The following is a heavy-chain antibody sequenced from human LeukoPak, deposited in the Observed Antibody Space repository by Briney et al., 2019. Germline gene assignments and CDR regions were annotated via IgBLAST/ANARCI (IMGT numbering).Heavy chain of an antibody. D-gene: IGHD2-2*01. CDR1: GYTFTGYY. Sequence: ASVKVSCKASGYTFTGYYMHWVRQAPGQGLEWMGWINPNSGGTNYAQKLQGRVTMTRDTSISTAYMELSRLRSDDTAVYYCARERYQLLFHNWFDPWGQGTLVTVSS. CDR3: ARERYQLLFHNWFDP. J-gene: IGHJ5*02. V-gene: IGHV1-2*02. CDR2: INPNSGGT.